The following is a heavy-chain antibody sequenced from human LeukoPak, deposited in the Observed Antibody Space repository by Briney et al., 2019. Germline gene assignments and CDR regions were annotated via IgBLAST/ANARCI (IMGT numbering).Heavy chain of an antibody. Sequence: PGGSLRLSCAASGFTFTNAWMSWVRQAPGRGLEWVGRIKSKTDGGTTDYAAPVKGRFTISRDDSKNTLYLQMNSLKTEDTAVYYCTTGDYDILTGYYHWYFDLWGRGTLVTVSS. CDR1: GFTFTNAW. J-gene: IGHJ2*01. CDR3: TTGDYDILTGYYHWYFDL. CDR2: IKSKTDGGTT. V-gene: IGHV3-15*01. D-gene: IGHD3-9*01.